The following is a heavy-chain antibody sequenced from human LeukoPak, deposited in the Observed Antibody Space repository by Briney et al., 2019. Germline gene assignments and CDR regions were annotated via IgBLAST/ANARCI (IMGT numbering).Heavy chain of an antibody. CDR3: AKGFLGYSYGHDAFDI. V-gene: IGHV3-30*18. D-gene: IGHD5-18*01. Sequence: GGSLRLSCAASGFTFSSYGMHWVRRAPGKGLEWVAVISYDGSNKYYADSVKGRFTISRDNSKNTLYLQMNSLRAEDTAVYYCAKGFLGYSYGHDAFDIWGQGTMVTVSS. J-gene: IGHJ3*02. CDR2: ISYDGSNK. CDR1: GFTFSSYG.